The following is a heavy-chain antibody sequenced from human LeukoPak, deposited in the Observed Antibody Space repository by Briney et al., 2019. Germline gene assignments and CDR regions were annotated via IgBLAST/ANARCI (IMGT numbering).Heavy chain of an antibody. CDR1: GGSISSSNW. D-gene: IGHD3-3*01. CDR3: ARGPLYYDFWSGYYNGGRFDY. Sequence: SETLSLTCAVSGGSISSSNWWSWVRQPPGKGLEWIGEIYHSGSTNYNPSLKSRVTISVDKSKNQFSLKLSSVTAADTAVYYCARGPLYYDFWSGYYNGGRFDYWGQGTLVTVSS. CDR2: IYHSGST. J-gene: IGHJ4*02. V-gene: IGHV4-4*02.